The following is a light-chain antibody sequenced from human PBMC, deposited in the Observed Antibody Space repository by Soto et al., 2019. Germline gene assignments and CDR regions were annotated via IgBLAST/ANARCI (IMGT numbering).Light chain of an antibody. CDR1: QSVSGW. V-gene: IGKV1-12*01. CDR2: TGS. J-gene: IGKJ5*01. Sequence: IQMTQSPSTLSASVGDTVTVTCRASQSVSGWLAWYQQKPGKAPNLLIYTGSSLQSGVPSRFSGSGSGTDFTLTINSLQPEDFATYYCQQAASFPITFGQGTRLAI. CDR3: QQAASFPIT.